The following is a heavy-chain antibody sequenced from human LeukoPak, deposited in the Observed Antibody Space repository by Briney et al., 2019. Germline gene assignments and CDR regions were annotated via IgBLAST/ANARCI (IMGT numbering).Heavy chain of an antibody. CDR1: GASITNDDYY. CDR2: IYFSGST. Sequence: PSETLSLTCTVSGASITNDDYYWSWIRQHPGKGPEWIGYIYFSGSTYYNPTLKSRASVSVDTSKSQFSLRLTSVTAADTAVYYCARRAPFSNWFDPWGQGTLVIVSS. J-gene: IGHJ5*02. CDR3: ARRAPFSNWFDP. V-gene: IGHV4-31*03. D-gene: IGHD2-2*01.